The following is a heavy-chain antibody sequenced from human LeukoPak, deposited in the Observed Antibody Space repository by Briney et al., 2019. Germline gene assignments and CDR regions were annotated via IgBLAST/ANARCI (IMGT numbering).Heavy chain of an antibody. CDR1: GGSISSYY. CDR2: IYYSGST. D-gene: IGHD3-10*01. Sequence: SETLSLTCSVSGGSISSYYWSWIRQPPGKGLEWIGYIYYSGSTNYNPSLKSRVTISVDTSKKHFSLKLRSVTAADTAVYYCARGNYGSGSYYVVDFDYWGRGTLVTVSS. CDR3: ARGNYGSGSYYVVDFDY. J-gene: IGHJ4*02. V-gene: IGHV4-59*08.